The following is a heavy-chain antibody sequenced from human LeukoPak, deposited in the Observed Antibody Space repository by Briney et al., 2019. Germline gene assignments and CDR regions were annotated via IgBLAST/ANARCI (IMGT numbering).Heavy chain of an antibody. J-gene: IGHJ4*02. V-gene: IGHV5-51*01. CDR3: ARTYYYDSSGYYYGYFDY. Sequence: RGESLKISCKGAGYSFTSYWIGWVRQMPGKGLEWMGIIYPGDSDTRYSPSFQGQVTISRDKSISTAYLQWSSLKASDTAMYYCARTYYYDSSGYYYGYFDYWGQGTLVTVSS. CDR2: IYPGDSDT. D-gene: IGHD3-22*01. CDR1: GYSFTSYW.